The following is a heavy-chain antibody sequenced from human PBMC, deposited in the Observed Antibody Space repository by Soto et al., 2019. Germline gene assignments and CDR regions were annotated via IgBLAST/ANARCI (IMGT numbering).Heavy chain of an antibody. J-gene: IGHJ5*02. V-gene: IGHV1-69*01. Sequence: QVQLVQSGAEVKKPGSSVKVSCKASEGTFSSYAISWVRQAPGQGLEWMGGIIPIFGTANYAQKFQGRVTITADESTSTAYMELSSLRSEDTAVYYCARGRLGYSSSWEWFDPWGQGTLVTVSS. CDR3: ARGRLGYSSSWEWFDP. CDR2: IIPIFGTA. D-gene: IGHD6-13*01. CDR1: EGTFSSYA.